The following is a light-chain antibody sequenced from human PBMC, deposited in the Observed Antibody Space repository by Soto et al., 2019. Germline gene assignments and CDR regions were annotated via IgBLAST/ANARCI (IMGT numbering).Light chain of an antibody. V-gene: IGKV3-11*01. J-gene: IGKJ1*01. Sequence: IGLTHCPPPLVLSPCERAAPYVRASQSVSSYLAWYQQKPGQAPRLLIYDASNRATGIPARFSGSGSGTDLTLTISSLEPEDFAVYYCQQRSNWPRTFGQGTKVDIK. CDR3: QQRSNWPRT. CDR1: QSVSSY. CDR2: DAS.